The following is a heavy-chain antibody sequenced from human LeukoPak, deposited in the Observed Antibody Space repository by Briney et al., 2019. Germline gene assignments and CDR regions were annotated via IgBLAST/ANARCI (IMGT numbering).Heavy chain of an antibody. V-gene: IGHV3-74*01. CDR2: VNTDGSST. CDR1: GFTLGSYW. J-gene: IGHJ4*02. Sequence: PGGSLRLSCAVSGFTLGSYWMHWVRQAPGQGLAWVSRVNTDGSSTTYAESVKGRFTISKDNAKNTLYLQMNSLRAEDTAVYYCAKSREYQLLYGGCVDYWGQGTLVTVSS. D-gene: IGHD2-2*02. CDR3: AKSREYQLLYGGCVDY.